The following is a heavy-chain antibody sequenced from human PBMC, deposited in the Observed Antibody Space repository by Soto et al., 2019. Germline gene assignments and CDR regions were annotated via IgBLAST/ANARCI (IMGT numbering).Heavy chain of an antibody. J-gene: IGHJ4*02. Sequence: QVQLVESGGGVVQPGRSLRLSCAASGFTFSSYGMHWVRQAPGKGLEWVAVISYDGSNKYYADSVKGRFTISRDNSKNTLYLQMNSLRAEDTAVYYCAKDVWWERLYGLVDYWGQGTLVTVSS. CDR2: ISYDGSNK. CDR3: AKDVWWERLYGLVDY. V-gene: IGHV3-30*18. D-gene: IGHD1-26*01. CDR1: GFTFSSYG.